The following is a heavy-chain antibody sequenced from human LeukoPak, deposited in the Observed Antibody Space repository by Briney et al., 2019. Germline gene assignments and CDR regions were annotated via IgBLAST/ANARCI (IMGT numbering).Heavy chain of an antibody. CDR2: ISAYNGNT. V-gene: IGHV1-18*01. D-gene: IGHD3-10*01. Sequence: ASVKVSCKASGYTFTSYGISWVRQAPGQGLEWMGWISAYNGNTNYAQKLQGRVTMTTDTSTSTAYMELRSLRSDDTAVYCCARDQQYGYYYYYYGMDVWGQGTTVTVSS. J-gene: IGHJ6*02. CDR1: GYTFTSYG. CDR3: ARDQQYGYYYYYYGMDV.